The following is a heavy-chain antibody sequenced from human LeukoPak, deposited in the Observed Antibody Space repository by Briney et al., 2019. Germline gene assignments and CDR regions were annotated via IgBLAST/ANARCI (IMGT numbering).Heavy chain of an antibody. CDR3: ARAIALTGFDS. D-gene: IGHD6-19*01. CDR1: GYTFSIYG. CDR2: ISAYNGNT. J-gene: IGHJ4*02. Sequence: ASVKVSCKASGYTFSIYGINWVRQAPGQGLEWMGWISAYNGNTNYAQRLQGGVTMTTDTSTSTAYMELRSLRSDDTAVYYCARAIALTGFDSWGQGTLVTVSS. V-gene: IGHV1-18*01.